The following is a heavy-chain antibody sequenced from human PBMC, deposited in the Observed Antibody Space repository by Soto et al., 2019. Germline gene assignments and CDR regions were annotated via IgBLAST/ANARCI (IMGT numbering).Heavy chain of an antibody. J-gene: IGHJ4*02. CDR1: GDTFSYYS. CDR2: VIPMLSMS. V-gene: IGHV1-69*02. CDR3: ETSYGSGSRALEY. Sequence: QVQLVQSGAEVKKPGSSVKVSCKASGDTFSYYSVHWVRQAPGLGLEWMGRVIPMLSMSNYAQKFQGRVTTSADKSPRTAFMVLSSLSSEDTAMYYCETSYGSGSRALEYWGRGALVTVSS. D-gene: IGHD3-10*01.